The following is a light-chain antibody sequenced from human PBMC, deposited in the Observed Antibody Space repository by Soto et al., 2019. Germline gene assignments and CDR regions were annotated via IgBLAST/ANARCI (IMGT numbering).Light chain of an antibody. Sequence: DIQMTQSPSSLSASVGDRVTVTCRASQSISSYLNWYQQKPERAPMLLIYAASNLQSGVPLRFSGSGSGTDFTLTISSLQPEDFATYYCQQSHSTPYTFVQGTKLEIK. J-gene: IGKJ2*01. CDR3: QQSHSTPYT. CDR1: QSISSY. V-gene: IGKV1-39*01. CDR2: AAS.